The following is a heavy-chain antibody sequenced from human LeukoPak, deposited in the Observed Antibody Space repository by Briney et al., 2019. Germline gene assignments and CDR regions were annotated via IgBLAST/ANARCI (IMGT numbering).Heavy chain of an antibody. CDR2: IYYSGST. D-gene: IGHD5-18*01. CDR3: AKGAGGFSYYNWFDP. Sequence: SETLSLTCTVSGGSISSYYWNWIRQPPGKGLEWIGYIYYSGSTYYNPSLKSRVTISVDTSKNQFSLKLASVTAADTAIYYCAKGAGGFSYYNWFDPWGQGTLVTVSS. CDR1: GGSISSYY. J-gene: IGHJ5*02. V-gene: IGHV4-59*12.